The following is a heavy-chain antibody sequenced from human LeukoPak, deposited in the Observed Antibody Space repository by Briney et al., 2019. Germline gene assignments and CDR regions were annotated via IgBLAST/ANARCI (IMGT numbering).Heavy chain of an antibody. CDR2: IYYSGDT. CDR3: ARVMVTTIDY. Sequence: SQTLSLTCTVSGGSISSGGYYWGWIRQHPGKGLEWIGYIYYSGDTYYNPSLKSRVTISVVTSKNQFSLQLSSVTAADTAVYYCARVMVTTIDYWGQGTLVTVSS. V-gene: IGHV4-31*03. J-gene: IGHJ4*02. CDR1: GGSISSGGYY. D-gene: IGHD2-21*02.